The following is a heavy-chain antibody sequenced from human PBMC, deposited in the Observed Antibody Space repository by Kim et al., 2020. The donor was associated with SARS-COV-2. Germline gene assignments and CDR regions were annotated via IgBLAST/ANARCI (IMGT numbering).Heavy chain of an antibody. V-gene: IGHV4-34*01. CDR1: GGSFSGYY. CDR2: INHSGST. J-gene: IGHJ5*02. D-gene: IGHD2-15*01. Sequence: SETLSLTCAVYGGSFSGYYWSWIRQPPGKGLEWIGEINHSGSTNYNPSLKSRVTISVDTSKNQFSLKLSSVTAADTAVYYCARGYRRYCSGGSCPRLGWFDPWGQGTLVTVSS. CDR3: ARGYRRYCSGGSCPRLGWFDP.